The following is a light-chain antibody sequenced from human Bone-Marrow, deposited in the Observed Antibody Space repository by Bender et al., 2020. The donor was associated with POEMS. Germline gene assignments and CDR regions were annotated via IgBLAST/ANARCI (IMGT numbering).Light chain of an antibody. J-gene: IGLJ2*01. Sequence: QSALTQPASVSGSPGQSITISCTGTTNDVGAYNYVSWYRHHPGKAPKLLIFDVNNRPSGVSNRFSGAKSDNTASLTISGLQAEDEADYYCSSYKRGVSSTLVFGGGTKLTVL. CDR2: DVN. V-gene: IGLV2-14*01. CDR1: TNDVGAYNY. CDR3: SSYKRGVSSTLV.